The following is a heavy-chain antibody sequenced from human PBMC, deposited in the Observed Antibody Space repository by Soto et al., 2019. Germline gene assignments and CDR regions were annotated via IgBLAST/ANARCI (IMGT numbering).Heavy chain of an antibody. CDR1: GYTFTSYY. CDR2: INPSGGST. J-gene: IGHJ6*02. Sequence: ASVKVSCKASGYTFTSYYMHWVRQAPGQGLEWMGIINPSGGSTSYAQKFQGRVTMTRDTSTSTVYMELSSLRSEDTAVYYCAREEAAAGDYYGMDVWGQGTKVTVSS. V-gene: IGHV1-46*01. D-gene: IGHD6-13*01. CDR3: AREEAAAGDYYGMDV.